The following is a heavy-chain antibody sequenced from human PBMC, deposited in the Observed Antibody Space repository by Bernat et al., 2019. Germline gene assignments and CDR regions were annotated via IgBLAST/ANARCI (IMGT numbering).Heavy chain of an antibody. CDR1: GFAFSTYG. CDR2: ISYHGRKN. J-gene: IGHJ6*02. Sequence: QVQLVESGGGVVQPGRSLRLSCAASGFAFSTYGLHWVRQGPGKGLEWVAVISYHGRKNYHADSVKGRFTISRDNSNTTLYLQLNSLRAENTGVYYCEKEMVRGVVSHSVDVWGQGATVTVSS. D-gene: IGHD3-10*01. V-gene: IGHV3-30*18. CDR3: EKEMVRGVVSHSVDV.